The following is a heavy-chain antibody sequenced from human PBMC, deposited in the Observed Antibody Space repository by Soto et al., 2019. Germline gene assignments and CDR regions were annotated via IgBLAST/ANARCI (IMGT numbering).Heavy chain of an antibody. Sequence: SETLSLTCTVSGGSISSSSYYWGWIRQPPGKGLEWIGSICYSGSTYYNPSLKSPVTISVDTSKNQFALKLSSVTAADTAVYYCARESSVLNYGMDVWGQGTTVTVSS. CDR2: ICYSGST. CDR1: GGSISSSSYY. D-gene: IGHD6-6*01. J-gene: IGHJ6*02. CDR3: ARESSVLNYGMDV. V-gene: IGHV4-39*02.